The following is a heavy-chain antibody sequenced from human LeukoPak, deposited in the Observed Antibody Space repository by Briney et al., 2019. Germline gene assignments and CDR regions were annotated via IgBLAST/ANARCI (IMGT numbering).Heavy chain of an antibody. CDR1: GFPFSSYA. J-gene: IGHJ4*02. CDR3: AKATGYLL. V-gene: IGHV3-23*01. D-gene: IGHD1-14*01. CDR2: ISNSDDST. Sequence: GGSLRLSCAASGFPFSSYAMSWVRQAPGKGLEWVSTISNSDDSTYYADSVKGRFTISRDNSENTLFLRMNSLGAEDTAVYYCAKATGYLLWGQGTLVIVSS.